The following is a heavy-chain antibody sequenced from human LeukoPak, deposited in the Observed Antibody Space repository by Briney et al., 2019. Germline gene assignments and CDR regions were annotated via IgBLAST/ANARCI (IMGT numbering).Heavy chain of an antibody. J-gene: IGHJ4*02. CDR1: GFTFSSYG. CDR3: ARDHVTPGLLFDY. D-gene: IGHD2-21*01. Sequence: GGSLRLSCAASGFTFSSYGMHWVRQAPGKGLEWVAVISYDESNKYYADSVKGRFTISRDNSKNALYLQMNSLRAEDTAVYYCARDHVTPGLLFDYWGQGNLVTVSS. V-gene: IGHV3-30*03. CDR2: ISYDESNK.